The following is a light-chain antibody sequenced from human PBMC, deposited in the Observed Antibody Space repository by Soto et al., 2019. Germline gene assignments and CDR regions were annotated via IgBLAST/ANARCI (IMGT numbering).Light chain of an antibody. Sequence: EIVLTQSPGTLSLSPGERATLSCRASQSVSSSYLAWYQQKPGQAPRLLIYGASSRATGIPDRFSGSGSATDFTLTISRLEPEDFAVYYCQQYGSSLYPFGQGTKLEIK. CDR1: QSVSSSY. CDR3: QQYGSSLYP. CDR2: GAS. J-gene: IGKJ2*01. V-gene: IGKV3-20*01.